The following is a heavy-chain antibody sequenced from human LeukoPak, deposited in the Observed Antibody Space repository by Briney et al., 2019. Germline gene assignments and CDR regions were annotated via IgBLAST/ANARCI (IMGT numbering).Heavy chain of an antibody. Sequence: PGGSLRLSCAASGFTFSSYWMHWARQAPGKGLEWVSRLNGDGSGTSYADSVKGRFTISRDNAKNTLYLQMNSLRAEDTAVYYCARFSGPYSSGWFFDFWGQGTLVTVSS. J-gene: IGHJ4*02. D-gene: IGHD6-19*01. CDR3: ARFSGPYSSGWFFDF. CDR2: LNGDGSGT. CDR1: GFTFSSYW. V-gene: IGHV3-74*01.